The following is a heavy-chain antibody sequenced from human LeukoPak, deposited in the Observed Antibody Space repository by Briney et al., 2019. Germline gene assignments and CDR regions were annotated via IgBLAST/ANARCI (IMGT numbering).Heavy chain of an antibody. V-gene: IGHV3-23*01. Sequence: PGASLRLSCAASGFTFSSYATAWVRQAPVKGLEWVSVITDSGINTYYTDSVKGRFTISRDNSKNTLYLQMNSLRAEDTAVYYCAKGTLGSCSGASCYPLDYWGQGTLVTVSS. CDR3: AKGTLGSCSGASCYPLDY. D-gene: IGHD2-15*01. CDR1: GFTFSSYA. J-gene: IGHJ4*02. CDR2: ITDSGINT.